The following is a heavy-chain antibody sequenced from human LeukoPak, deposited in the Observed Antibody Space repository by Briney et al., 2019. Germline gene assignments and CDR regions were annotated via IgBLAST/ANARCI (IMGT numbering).Heavy chain of an antibody. Sequence: SETLSLTCTVSGGSISSSSYYWGWIRQPPGKGLEWIGSIYYSGSTYYNPSLKSRVTISVDTSKNQFFLKLSSVTAADTAVYYCARHDCSSTSCYTDNWFDPWGQGTLVTVSS. CDR2: IYYSGST. V-gene: IGHV4-39*01. J-gene: IGHJ5*02. CDR1: GGSISSSSYY. CDR3: ARHDCSSTSCYTDNWFDP. D-gene: IGHD2-2*02.